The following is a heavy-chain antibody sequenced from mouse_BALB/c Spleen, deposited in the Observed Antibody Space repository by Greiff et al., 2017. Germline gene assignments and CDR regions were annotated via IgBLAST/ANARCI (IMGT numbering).Heavy chain of an antibody. J-gene: IGHJ4*01. CDR1: GYTFTSYY. CDR2: IYPGNVNT. CDR3: ARGLAEAMDY. Sequence: QVQLQQSGPELVKPGASVRISCKASGYTFTSYYIHWVKQRPGQGLEWIGWIYPGNVNTKYNEKFKGKATLTADKSSSTAYMQLSSLTSEDSAVYFCARGLAEAMDYWGQGTSVTVSS. V-gene: IGHV1S56*01.